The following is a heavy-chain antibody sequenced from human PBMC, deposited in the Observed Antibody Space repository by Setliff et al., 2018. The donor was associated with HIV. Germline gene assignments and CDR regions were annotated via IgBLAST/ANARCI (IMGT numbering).Heavy chain of an antibody. Sequence: SGPTLVNPTQTLTLTCTFSGFSLSTSGAAVGWIRQPPGKALEWLAILYWDDDKRCTPSLNNRLTITKGTSKNQVVLTMTNVDPVDTATYFCARRAGSSWFRFYFDYWGQGALVTVSS. J-gene: IGHJ4*02. CDR2: LYWDDDK. CDR1: GFSLSTSGAA. D-gene: IGHD6-13*01. CDR3: ARRAGSSWFRFYFDY. V-gene: IGHV2-5*02.